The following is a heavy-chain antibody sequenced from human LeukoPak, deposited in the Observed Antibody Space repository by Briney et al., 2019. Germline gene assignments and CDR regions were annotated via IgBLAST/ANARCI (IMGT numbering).Heavy chain of an antibody. J-gene: IGHJ2*01. V-gene: IGHV4-30-4*01. Sequence: SETLSLTCTVSGGSISSGDYYWSWLRQPPGKGLEWIGYIYYSGSTYYTPSLRGRVTISVDTSKNQFSLNLSSVTAADTAVYYCARDRYYDSSGYSEPTWYFDLWGRGTLVTVSS. D-gene: IGHD3-22*01. CDR2: IYYSGST. CDR1: GGSISSGDYY. CDR3: ARDRYYDSSGYSEPTWYFDL.